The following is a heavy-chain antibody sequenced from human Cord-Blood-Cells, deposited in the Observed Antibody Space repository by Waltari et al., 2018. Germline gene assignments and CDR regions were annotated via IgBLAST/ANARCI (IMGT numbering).Heavy chain of an antibody. CDR2: INHSGST. Sequence: QVQLQQWGAGLLKPSETLSLTCAVYGGSFSGYYWSWIRQPPGKGLEWIGEINHSGSTNYNPSRKSRVTISVDTSKNQFSLKLSSVTAADTAVYYCARVRGPYYDFWSGYFDYWGQGTLVTVSS. CDR1: GGSFSGYY. D-gene: IGHD3-3*01. J-gene: IGHJ4*02. CDR3: ARVRGPYYDFWSGYFDY. V-gene: IGHV4-34*01.